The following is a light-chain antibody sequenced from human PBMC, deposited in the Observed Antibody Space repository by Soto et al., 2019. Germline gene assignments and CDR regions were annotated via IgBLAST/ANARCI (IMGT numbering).Light chain of an antibody. CDR3: QQYNSYSPFT. V-gene: IGKV1-5*03. CDR2: KAS. CDR1: QSISSL. Sequence: DIQMTQSPSTLSASVGDRVTITCRASQSISSLLAWYQQKPGKAPRLLIYKASSLESGVASRFSGSGSGTEFTHTISSLQPDDFATFYCQQYNSYSPFTFGQGIKLEI. J-gene: IGKJ2*01.